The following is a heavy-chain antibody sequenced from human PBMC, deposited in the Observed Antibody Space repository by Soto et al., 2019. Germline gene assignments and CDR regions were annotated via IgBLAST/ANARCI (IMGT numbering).Heavy chain of an antibody. V-gene: IGHV1-18*01. D-gene: IGHD3-10*01. CDR2: ISAYNGNT. CDR3: ARDQESITDRILQY. J-gene: IGHJ4*02. CDR1: GDTFAGFG. Sequence: ASGRASCKAPGDTFAGFGFTWLRQAPGQGLEWLGWISAYNGNTHYAQKVRDRVTLTTDTSTNTAYMELRSLTSDDTAVYYCARDQESITDRILQYWGQGTRVTVSS.